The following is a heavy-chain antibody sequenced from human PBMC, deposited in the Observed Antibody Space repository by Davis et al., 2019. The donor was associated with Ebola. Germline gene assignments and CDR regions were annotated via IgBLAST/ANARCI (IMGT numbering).Heavy chain of an antibody. CDR1: GFTFSSYV. CDR3: AREGAAVAGDAFDI. V-gene: IGHV3-30*02. Sequence: GESLKISCATSGFTFSSYVMHWVRQAPGKGLEWVAFIQYDGNDKYYADPVKGRFTISRDNSKNTLYLQMNSLRDEDTAVYYCAREGAAVAGDAFDIWGPGTMVTVSS. CDR2: IQYDGNDK. D-gene: IGHD6-19*01. J-gene: IGHJ3*02.